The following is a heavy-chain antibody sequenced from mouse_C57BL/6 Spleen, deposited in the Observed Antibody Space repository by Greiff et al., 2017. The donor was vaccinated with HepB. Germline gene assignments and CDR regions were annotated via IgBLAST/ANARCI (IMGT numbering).Heavy chain of an antibody. J-gene: IGHJ3*01. CDR3: ARLYGSSPWFAY. Sequence: EVKLLESGGGLVKPGGSLKLSCAASGFTFSDYGMHWVRQAPEKGLEWVAYISSGSSTIYYADTVKGRFTISRDKAKNTLFLQMTSLRSEDTAMYYCARLYGSSPWFAYWGQGTLVTVSA. CDR2: ISSGSSTI. D-gene: IGHD1-1*01. V-gene: IGHV5-17*01. CDR1: GFTFSDYG.